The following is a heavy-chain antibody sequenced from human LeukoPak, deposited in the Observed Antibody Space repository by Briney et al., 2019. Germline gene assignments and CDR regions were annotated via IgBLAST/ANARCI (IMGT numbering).Heavy chain of an antibody. CDR2: ISTDGYTT. J-gene: IGHJ4*02. V-gene: IGHV3-74*01. Sequence: GGSLRLSCAASGLAFSAYKMHWVRQAPRKGLVWVSRISTDGYTTDYADFVQGRFTASRDNTKNTWSLEMNSLRAEDTAVYYCARDFDFWSAIWGQGTLVTVSS. CDR3: ARDFDFWSAI. D-gene: IGHD3-3*01. CDR1: GLAFSAYK.